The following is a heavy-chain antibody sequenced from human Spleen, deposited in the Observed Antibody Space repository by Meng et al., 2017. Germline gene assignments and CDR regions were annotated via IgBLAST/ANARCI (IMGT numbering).Heavy chain of an antibody. J-gene: IGHJ4*02. CDR3: ARGPTTMAHDFDY. V-gene: IGHV4-4*02. CDR2: IYHSGST. Sequence: GRGPGLVKPSGPLSLTGAVSGGSISSSNWWSWVRQPPGKGLEWIGDIYHSGSTNYNPSLESRATISVDTSQNNLSLKLSSVTAADSAVYYCARGPTTMAHDFDYWGQGTLVTVSS. D-gene: IGHD4-11*01. CDR1: GGSISSSNW.